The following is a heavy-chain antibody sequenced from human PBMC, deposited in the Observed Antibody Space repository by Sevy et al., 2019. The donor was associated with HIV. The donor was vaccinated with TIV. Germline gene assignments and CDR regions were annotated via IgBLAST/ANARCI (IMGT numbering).Heavy chain of an antibody. CDR3: AGARYDSSGSFDALDI. V-gene: IGHV3-23*01. CDR1: GFTFTSYA. CDR2: IFRNFRGVDVT. Sequence: GGSLRLSCTKSGFTFTSYAMNWVRQAPGKGLEWVSTIFRNFRGVDVTYDADSVKGRFTISRDSSRNTLYLQMNSLRAEDTAVYYCAGARYDSSGSFDALDIWGQGTMVTVSS. J-gene: IGHJ3*02. D-gene: IGHD3-22*01.